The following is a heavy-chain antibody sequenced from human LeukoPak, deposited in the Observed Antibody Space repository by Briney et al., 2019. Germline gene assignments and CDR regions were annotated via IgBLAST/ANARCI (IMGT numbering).Heavy chain of an antibody. CDR2: IYTSGST. Sequence: SETLSLTCTVSGGSISRGSYYWSWIRQPAGKGLEWIGRIYTSGSTNYNPSLKSRVTMSVDTSRNQFSLRLTSVTAADTAVYYCARGGDCPDYWAQGTLVTVSS. CDR3: ARGGDCPDY. J-gene: IGHJ4*02. D-gene: IGHD2-21*02. CDR1: GGSISRGSYY. V-gene: IGHV4-61*02.